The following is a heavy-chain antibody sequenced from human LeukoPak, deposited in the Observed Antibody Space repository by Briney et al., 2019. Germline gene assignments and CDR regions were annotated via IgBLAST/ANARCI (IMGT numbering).Heavy chain of an antibody. CDR1: EFSFSNYA. Sequence: PGGSLRLSCAASEFSFSNYAMSWVRQAPGKGLEWVSAIGGSGATTYYADSVKGRFTISRDNSKNTLYLQMNSLRAEDTAIYYCAKDCPSYGDCHFDYWGQGTLVTVSS. J-gene: IGHJ4*02. D-gene: IGHD4-17*01. V-gene: IGHV3-23*01. CDR3: AKDCPSYGDCHFDY. CDR2: IGGSGATT.